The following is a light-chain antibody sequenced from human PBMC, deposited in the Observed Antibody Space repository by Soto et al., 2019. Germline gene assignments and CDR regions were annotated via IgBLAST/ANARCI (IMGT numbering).Light chain of an antibody. CDR1: QSVSSY. J-gene: IGKJ3*01. CDR3: QQWSRWPRET. CDR2: EAS. Sequence: EIVLTQSPATLSLSPGERATLSCRASQSVSSYLAWYQQKPDQAPRLLIYEASKRATGIPARFSGSGSGTDFTLTISSLEPEDFAVYFCQQWSRWPRETFGPGTKVAIK. V-gene: IGKV3-11*01.